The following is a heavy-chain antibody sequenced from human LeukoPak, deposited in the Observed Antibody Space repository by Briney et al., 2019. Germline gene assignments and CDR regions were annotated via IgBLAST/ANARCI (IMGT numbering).Heavy chain of an antibody. J-gene: IGHJ4*02. V-gene: IGHV3-30-3*01. Sequence: GRSLRLSCAASGFTFSSYAMHWVRQAPGKGLEWVAVISYDGSNKYYADSVKGRFTISRDNSKNTLYLQMNSLRAEDTAVYYCARDPTGYSGYSLWGYFDYWGQGTLVTVSS. CDR3: ARDPTGYSGYSLWGYFDY. CDR2: ISYDGSNK. D-gene: IGHD5-12*01. CDR1: GFTFSSYA.